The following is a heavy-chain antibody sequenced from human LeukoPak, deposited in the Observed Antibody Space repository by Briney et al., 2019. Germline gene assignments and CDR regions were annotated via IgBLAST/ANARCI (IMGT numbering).Heavy chain of an antibody. Sequence: GGSLRLSCAASGFTFSSYWMTWVRQAPGKGLEWVSAISGSGGSTYYADSVKGRFTISRDNSKNTLYLQMNSLRAEDTAVYYCARVSKAVAALYYFDYWGQGTLVTVSS. CDR1: GFTFSSYW. CDR2: ISGSGGST. V-gene: IGHV3-23*01. J-gene: IGHJ4*02. CDR3: ARVSKAVAALYYFDY. D-gene: IGHD6-19*01.